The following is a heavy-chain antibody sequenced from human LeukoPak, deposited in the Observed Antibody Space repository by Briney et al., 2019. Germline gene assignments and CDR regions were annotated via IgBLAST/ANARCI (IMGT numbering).Heavy chain of an antibody. CDR1: GGTFSSSA. CDR3: ARDAGYYDSSAYYP. D-gene: IGHD3-22*01. Sequence: SVKVSCKASGGTFSSSAISWVRQAPGQGLEWMGGIIPIFGTANYAQKFQGRVTITTDESTSTAYMELSSLRSEDTAVYYCARDAGYYDSSAYYPWGQGTLVTVSS. V-gene: IGHV1-69*05. CDR2: IIPIFGTA. J-gene: IGHJ5*02.